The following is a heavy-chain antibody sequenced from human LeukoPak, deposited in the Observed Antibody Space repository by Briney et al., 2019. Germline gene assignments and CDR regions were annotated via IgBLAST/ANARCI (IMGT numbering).Heavy chain of an antibody. CDR1: RFTFSSYG. CDR2: IRYGGDNK. Sequence: PWGFLRLSCAASRFTFSSYGLHWVRQAPGRGLEWVAFIRYGGDNKYYGDSVKGRFTVSRDNSKNTLYLQMNRLRGEDTAVYYCAKDLYRSSYYLYYWDQGTLVTVSS. CDR3: AKDLYRSSYYLYY. D-gene: IGHD6-6*01. V-gene: IGHV3-30*02. J-gene: IGHJ4*02.